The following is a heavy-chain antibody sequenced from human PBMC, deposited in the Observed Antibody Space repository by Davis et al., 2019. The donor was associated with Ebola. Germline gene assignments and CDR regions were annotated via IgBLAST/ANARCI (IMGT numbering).Heavy chain of an antibody. CDR1: GGSISSSNW. CDR3: ARSEVVVLVAATDYFYYGLDV. CDR2: INHSGST. Sequence: MPSETLSLTCAVSGGSISSSNWWSWVRQPPGKGLEWIGEINHSGSTNYNPSLKSRVTISVDTSKNQFSLKLSSVTAADTAVYYCARSEVVVLVAATDYFYYGLDVWGQGTAVTVSS. V-gene: IGHV4-4*02. J-gene: IGHJ6*02. D-gene: IGHD2-15*01.